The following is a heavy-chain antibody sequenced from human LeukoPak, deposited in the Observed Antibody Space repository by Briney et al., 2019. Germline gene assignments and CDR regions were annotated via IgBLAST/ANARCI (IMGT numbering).Heavy chain of an antibody. D-gene: IGHD7-27*01. CDR3: ARVPPPTGEGYYFDY. Sequence: GASVKVSCKASGGTFSSYAISWVRQAPGQGLEWMGGIIPIFGTANYAQKFQGRVTITTDESTSTAYMELSSLRSEDTAVYYCARVPPPTGEGYYFDYWGQGTLVTVSS. J-gene: IGHJ4*02. CDR2: IIPIFGTA. CDR1: GGTFSSYA. V-gene: IGHV1-69*05.